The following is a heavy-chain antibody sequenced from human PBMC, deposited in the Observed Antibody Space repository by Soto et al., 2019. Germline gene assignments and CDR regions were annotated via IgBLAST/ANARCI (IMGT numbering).Heavy chain of an antibody. Sequence: ESLKISCKASGYSLTTYWIAWVRQIPGKGLEWMGIINPGDSDIRYSPSFQGQVTISADNSISTAYLQWSSLKASDTAMYYCARHEQFYYYYYGMDVWGQGTAVTVSS. CDR1: GYSLTTYW. CDR2: INPGDSDI. D-gene: IGHD4-4*01. V-gene: IGHV5-51*01. J-gene: IGHJ6*02. CDR3: ARHEQFYYYYYGMDV.